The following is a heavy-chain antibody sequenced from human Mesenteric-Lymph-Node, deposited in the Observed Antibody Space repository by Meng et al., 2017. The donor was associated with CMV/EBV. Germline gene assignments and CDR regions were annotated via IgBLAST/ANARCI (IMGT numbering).Heavy chain of an antibody. D-gene: IGHD1-7*01. J-gene: IGHJ4*02. V-gene: IGHV3-30*02. Sequence: GGSLRLSCAASEFTFSSYGMHWVRQAPGRGLEWVAYIPYDGSNQYYADSVKGRFTISRDNSKNTLYLQMKSLRGEDTAVYYCAKREYNWNFIDYWGQGTQVTVSS. CDR1: EFTFSSYG. CDR3: AKREYNWNFIDY. CDR2: IPYDGSNQ.